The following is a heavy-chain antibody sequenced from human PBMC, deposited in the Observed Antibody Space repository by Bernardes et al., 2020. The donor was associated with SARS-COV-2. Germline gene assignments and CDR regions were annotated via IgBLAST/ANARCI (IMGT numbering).Heavy chain of an antibody. CDR3: ARDYYGSGSYTDY. J-gene: IGHJ4*02. Sequence: SETLSLTCGVSGDSLSNSFWSWIRQSPGRGLEWIGSISYSGSSDYNPSLKSRVTISVDTSKSQFSLDLRSVTAADTAVYYCARDYYGSGSYTDYWGQGTLVTVSS. CDR2: ISYSGSS. V-gene: IGHV4-59*12. CDR1: GDSLSNSF. D-gene: IGHD3-10*01.